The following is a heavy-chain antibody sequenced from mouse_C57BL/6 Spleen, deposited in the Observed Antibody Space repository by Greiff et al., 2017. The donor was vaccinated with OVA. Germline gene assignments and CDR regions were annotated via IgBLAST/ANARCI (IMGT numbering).Heavy chain of an antibody. D-gene: IGHD1-1*01. Sequence: EVKLLESGPGLVKPSQSLSLTCSVTGYSITSGYYWNWIRQFPGNKLEWMGYISYDGSNNYNPSLKNRISITRDTSKNQFFLKLNSVTTEDTATYYCARGDTTVVADWYFDVWGTGTTVTVSS. CDR1: GYSITSGYY. CDR3: ARGDTTVVADWYFDV. J-gene: IGHJ1*03. CDR2: ISYDGSN. V-gene: IGHV3-6*01.